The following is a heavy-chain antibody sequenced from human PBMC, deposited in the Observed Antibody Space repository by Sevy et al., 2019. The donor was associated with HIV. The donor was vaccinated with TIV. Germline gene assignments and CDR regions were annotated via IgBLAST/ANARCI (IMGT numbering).Heavy chain of an antibody. CDR3: EHRFFFFDTSAYYEGGFDY. D-gene: IGHD3-22*01. CDR1: GFSFSTSGVG. V-gene: IGHV2-5*02. Sequence: SGPTLVNPTQTLTLTCSFSGFSFSTSGVGVGWIRQPPGEAPEWLALIYWDHDKRYSQSLKRRLTITKDTSKNQVVLTMTNMAPVETATYYCEHRFFFFDTSAYYEGGFDYWGQGTLVTVSS. J-gene: IGHJ4*02. CDR2: IYWDHDK.